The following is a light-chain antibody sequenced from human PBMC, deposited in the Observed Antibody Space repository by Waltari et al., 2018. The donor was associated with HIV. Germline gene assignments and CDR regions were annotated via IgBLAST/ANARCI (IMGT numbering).Light chain of an antibody. J-gene: IGLJ3*02. CDR1: ALPTQY. CDR2: RDK. V-gene: IGLV3-25*03. CDR3: QSADSTGTYWV. Sequence: SYELTQPPSASVSPGQTARISCSGDALPTQYVFWYQQRPGQAPVMVIYRDKERPSGIPDRFSGSSAGTTVTLTISGVQAEDEADYDCQSADSTGTYWVFGGGTKLTVL.